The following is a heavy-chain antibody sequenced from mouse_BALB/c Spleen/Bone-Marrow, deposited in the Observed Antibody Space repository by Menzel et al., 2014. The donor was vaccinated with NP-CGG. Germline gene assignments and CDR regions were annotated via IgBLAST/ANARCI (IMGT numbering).Heavy chain of an antibody. J-gene: IGHJ4*01. CDR1: GYTFSSYW. V-gene: IGHV1-9*01. D-gene: IGHD2-10*01. CDR3: ARAYYVNYDAMDY. Sequence: KLQESMKISCKATGYTFSSYWIEWVKQRPGHGLEWIGEILPGSGSTNYNERFKGKATFTADTSSNTAYMQLNSLTSEDSAVYYCARAYYVNYDAMDYWGQGTSVTVSS. CDR2: ILPGSGST.